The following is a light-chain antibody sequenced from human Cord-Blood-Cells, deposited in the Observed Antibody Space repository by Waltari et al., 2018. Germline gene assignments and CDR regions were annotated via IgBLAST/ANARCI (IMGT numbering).Light chain of an antibody. CDR2: AAS. CDR1: QSISSY. V-gene: IGKV1-39*01. Sequence: DIPMTQSPSSLSASVGDRVTITCRASQSISSYLNWYQQKPGNSPKLLIYAASSLQSGVPSRFSGSGSGTDFALTIISLQPEDFATYYCQQSYSTPLTFGGGTKVEIK. J-gene: IGKJ4*01. CDR3: QQSYSTPLT.